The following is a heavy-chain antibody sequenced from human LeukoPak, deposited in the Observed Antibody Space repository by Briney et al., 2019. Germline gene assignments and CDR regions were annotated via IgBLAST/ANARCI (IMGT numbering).Heavy chain of an antibody. CDR1: GFTFSSYS. CDR2: ISSSSSYI. D-gene: IGHD3-9*01. J-gene: IGHJ4*02. CDR3: ARDRIWGYDILTGSGALDY. Sequence: GGSLRLSCAASGFTFSSYSMNWVRQAPGKGLEWVSSISSSSSYIYYADSVKGRFTISRDNAKNSLYLQMNSLRAEDTAVYYCARDRIWGYDILTGSGALDYWGQGTLVTVSS. V-gene: IGHV3-21*01.